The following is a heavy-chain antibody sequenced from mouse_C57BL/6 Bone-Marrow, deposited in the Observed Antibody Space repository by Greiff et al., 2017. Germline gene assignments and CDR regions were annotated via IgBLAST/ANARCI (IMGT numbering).Heavy chain of an antibody. Sequence: QVQLQQPGAELVKPGASVKLSCKASGYTFTSYWMQWVKQRPGQGLEWIGEIDPSDSYTNYNQKFKGKATLTVDPSSSTAYMQLSSLTSEDSAVYYCASISAVVATVYYAMDYWGQGTSVTVSS. CDR1: GYTFTSYW. J-gene: IGHJ4*01. CDR3: ASISAVVATVYYAMDY. V-gene: IGHV1-50*01. D-gene: IGHD1-1*01. CDR2: IDPSDSYT.